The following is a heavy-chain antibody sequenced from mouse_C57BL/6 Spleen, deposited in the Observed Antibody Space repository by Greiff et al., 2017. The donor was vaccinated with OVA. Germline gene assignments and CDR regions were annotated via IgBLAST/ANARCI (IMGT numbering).Heavy chain of an antibody. CDR3: AREELGRGFDY. V-gene: IGHV5-4*01. J-gene: IGHJ2*01. D-gene: IGHD4-1*01. Sequence: EVHLVESGGGLVKPGGSLKLSCAASGFTFSSYAMSWVRQTPEKRLEWVATISDGGSYTYYPDNVKGRFTISRDNAKNNLYLQMSHLKSEDTAMYYCAREELGRGFDYWGQGTTLTVSS. CDR1: GFTFSSYA. CDR2: ISDGGSYT.